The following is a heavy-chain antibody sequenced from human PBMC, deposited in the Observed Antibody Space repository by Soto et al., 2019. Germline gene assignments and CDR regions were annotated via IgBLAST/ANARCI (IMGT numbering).Heavy chain of an antibody. CDR2: INPNSGGT. D-gene: IGHD3-10*01. V-gene: IGHV1-2*04. J-gene: IGHJ4*02. Sequence: ASVKVSCTASGYTFTGYYMHWVRQAPGQGLEWMGWINPNSGGTNYAQKFQGWVTMTRDTSISTAYMELSRLRSDDTAVYYCARATMVRGAEFDYWGQGTLVTVSS. CDR3: ARATMVRGAEFDY. CDR1: GYTFTGYY.